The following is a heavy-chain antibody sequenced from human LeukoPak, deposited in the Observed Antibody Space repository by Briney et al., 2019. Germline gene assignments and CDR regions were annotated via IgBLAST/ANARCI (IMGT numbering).Heavy chain of an antibody. Sequence: GGSLRLSCAASGFTFSSYGMSWVRQAPGKGLEWVAVISYDGSNKYYADSVKGRFTISRDNSKNTLYLQMNSLRAEDTAVYYCARVARGYSSGTYYYYYYMDVWGKGTTVTISS. D-gene: IGHD5-18*01. J-gene: IGHJ6*03. CDR2: ISYDGSNK. CDR3: ARVARGYSSGTYYYYYYMDV. V-gene: IGHV3-30*03. CDR1: GFTFSSYG.